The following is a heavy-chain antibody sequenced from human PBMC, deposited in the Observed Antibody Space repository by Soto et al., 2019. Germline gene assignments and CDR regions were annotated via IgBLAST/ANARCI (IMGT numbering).Heavy chain of an antibody. CDR3: AREGDYRTWFEP. V-gene: IGHV4-31*03. Sequence: SETLSLTFTVSGESIATGAFYWSWIGLQSGKGPEWIGSIFYAGDTYYNPSLKCRVEISLDGSQNQFSLNLRSVTAADTAVYYCAREGDYRTWFEPWGPGTLVTVSS. CDR2: IFYAGDT. CDR1: GESIATGAFY. D-gene: IGHD4-17*01. J-gene: IGHJ5*02.